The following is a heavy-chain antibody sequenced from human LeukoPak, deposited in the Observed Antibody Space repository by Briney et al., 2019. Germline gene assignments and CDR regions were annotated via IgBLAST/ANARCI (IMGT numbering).Heavy chain of an antibody. Sequence: GGSLRLSCAASGFTFSSYSMNWVRQAPGKGLEWVSSISSSSSYMYYADSVKGRFTISRDNAKNSLYLQMNSLRVEDTAVYYCARDLRSGSYPNFGYWGQGTLVTVSS. CDR1: GFTFSSYS. J-gene: IGHJ4*02. V-gene: IGHV3-21*01. CDR2: ISSSSSYM. D-gene: IGHD1-26*01. CDR3: ARDLRSGSYPNFGY.